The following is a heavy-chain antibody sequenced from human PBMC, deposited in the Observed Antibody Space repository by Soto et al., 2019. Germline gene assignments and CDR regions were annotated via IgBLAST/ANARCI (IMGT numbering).Heavy chain of an antibody. V-gene: IGHV3-7*05. CDR1: GFTFSRFW. CDR3: AKDGGAWVGSSLTYYFDY. CDR2: IKEDGSDK. Sequence: PGGSLRLSCAASGFTFSRFWMSWVRQAPGKGLEWVANIKEDGSDKYYVDSVKGRFTISRDNGKNSLYLQMNSLRAEDTAVYYCAKDGGAWVGSSLTYYFDYWGQGTLVTVSS. J-gene: IGHJ4*02. D-gene: IGHD6-6*01.